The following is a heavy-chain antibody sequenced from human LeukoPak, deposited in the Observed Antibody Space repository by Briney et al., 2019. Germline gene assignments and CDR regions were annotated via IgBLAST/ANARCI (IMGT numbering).Heavy chain of an antibody. CDR1: GYSISSGYY. Sequence: SETLSLTCTVSGYSISSGYYWGWIRQPPGKGLEWIGSIYHSGSTYYNPSLKSRVTISVDTSKNQFSLKLSSVTAADTALYYCARHPGRNQNFDLWGRGTLVTVSS. CDR3: ARHPGRNQNFDL. J-gene: IGHJ2*01. CDR2: IYHSGST. V-gene: IGHV4-38-2*02.